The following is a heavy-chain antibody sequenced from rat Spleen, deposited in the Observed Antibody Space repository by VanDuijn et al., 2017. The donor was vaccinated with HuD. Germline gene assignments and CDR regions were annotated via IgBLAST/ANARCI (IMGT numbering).Heavy chain of an antibody. D-gene: IGHD1-9*01. V-gene: IGHV4-2*01. CDR1: GFNFNDYW. CDR3: ASTYYGYTSFDY. Sequence: EVKLVESGGGLVQPGRSLKLSCSASGFNFNDYWMVWVRQAPGMGLEWIGEINKDSSTIKYTPSLKDKFTISRDNAQNTLYLQMTKLGSEDTATYYCASTYYGYTSFDYWGQGVMVTVSS. J-gene: IGHJ2*01. CDR2: INKDSSTI.